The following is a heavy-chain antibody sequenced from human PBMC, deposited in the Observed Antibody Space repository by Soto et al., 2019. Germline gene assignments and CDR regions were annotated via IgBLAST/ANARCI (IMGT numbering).Heavy chain of an antibody. CDR3: ARGGISHWAYFYYMDV. CDR1: GGSFSGYY. J-gene: IGHJ6*03. V-gene: IGHV4-34*01. Sequence: TLSLTCAVYGGSFSGYYWSWIRQPPGKGLEWIGEINHIGSTNYNPSLKSRVTISVDTSKNQFSLKLNSVTAADTATYYCARGGISHWAYFYYMDVWDRGTTVT. D-gene: IGHD2-21*01. CDR2: INHIGST.